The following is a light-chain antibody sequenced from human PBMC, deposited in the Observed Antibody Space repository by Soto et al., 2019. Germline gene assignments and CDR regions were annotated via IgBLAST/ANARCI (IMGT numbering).Light chain of an antibody. CDR2: EVS. J-gene: IGLJ1*01. Sequence: QSALTQPASVSGSPGQSITISCTGTSSDVGGYNYVSWYQQHPGKAPKLMIYEVSNRPSGVSNRFSGSKSGNTASLTISGLQAEDEADYYCSSYTSSSTLFGPGTKLTAL. CDR3: SSYTSSSTL. V-gene: IGLV2-14*01. CDR1: SSDVGGYNY.